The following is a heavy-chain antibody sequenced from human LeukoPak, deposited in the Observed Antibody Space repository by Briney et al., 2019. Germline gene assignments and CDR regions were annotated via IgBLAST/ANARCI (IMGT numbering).Heavy chain of an antibody. V-gene: IGHV5-51*01. J-gene: IGHJ5*02. D-gene: IGHD2-2*01. CDR1: GYSFTSYW. Sequence: GESLKISCKGSGYSFTSYWIGWVRQMPGKGLEWMGIIYPGDPDTRYSPSFQGQVTISADKSISTAYLQWSSLKASDTAMYYCARHGGYCSSTSCYEGWFDPWGQGTLVTVSS. CDR2: IYPGDPDT. CDR3: ARHGGYCSSTSCYEGWFDP.